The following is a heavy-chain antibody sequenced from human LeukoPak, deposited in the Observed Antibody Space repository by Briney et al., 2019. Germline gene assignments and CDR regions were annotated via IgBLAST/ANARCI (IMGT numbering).Heavy chain of an antibody. D-gene: IGHD2-2*01. CDR1: GFTFSSYS. V-gene: IGHV3-21*01. J-gene: IGHJ4*02. Sequence: GGSLRLSCAASGFTFSSYSLNWVRQAAGKGLEWDSSISSSSSHIYYADSVKDRFTISRDNAKNSLYLQMNSLRAEDTAVYYCATYCSSSSCYGGVLDFWGQGTLVTVSS. CDR3: ATYCSSSSCYGGVLDF. CDR2: ISSSSSHI.